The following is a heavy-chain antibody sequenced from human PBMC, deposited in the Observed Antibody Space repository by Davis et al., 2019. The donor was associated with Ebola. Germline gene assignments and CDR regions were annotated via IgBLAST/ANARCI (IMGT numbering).Heavy chain of an antibody. CDR3: ARGPLYYYYYGMDV. J-gene: IGHJ6*02. CDR1: GGSISSSSYY. V-gene: IGHV4-39*07. CDR2: INHSGST. Sequence: SETLSLTCTVSGGSISSSSYYWSWIRQPPGKGLEWIGEINHSGSTNYNPSLKSRVTISVDTSKNQFSLKLSSVTAADTAVYYCARGPLYYYYYGMDVWGQGTTVTVSS.